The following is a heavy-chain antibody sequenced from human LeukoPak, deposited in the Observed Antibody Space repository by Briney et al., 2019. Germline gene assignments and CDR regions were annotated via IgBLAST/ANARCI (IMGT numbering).Heavy chain of an antibody. D-gene: IGHD3-10*01. CDR1: GYHFTNDD. CDR3: ARGAGATYGHSFFDY. Sequence: AASVRVSCKASGYHFTNDDINWVRQAPGEGLEWMGWMNPKSGEAGYAQKFQGRLTLTRNTSITAAYMELNSLTADDTAVYYCARGAGATYGHSFFDYWGQGALVIVSS. V-gene: IGHV1-8*01. J-gene: IGHJ4*02. CDR2: MNPKSGEA.